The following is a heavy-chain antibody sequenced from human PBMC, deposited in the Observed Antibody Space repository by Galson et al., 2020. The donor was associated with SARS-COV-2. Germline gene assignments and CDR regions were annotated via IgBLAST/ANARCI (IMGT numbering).Heavy chain of an antibody. CDR3: AKGTGYSSSWYLGYFDY. CDR1: GFTFSSYA. D-gene: IGHD6-13*01. Sequence: GESLKISCAASGFTFSSYAMGWVRQAPGKGLEWVSNISGSGCSTYYADSVKGRVTISRDNSKNTLYLQMNSLRAEDTAVYYCAKGTGYSSSWYLGYFDYWGQGTLVTVSS. J-gene: IGHJ4*02. CDR2: ISGSGCST. V-gene: IGHV3-23*01.